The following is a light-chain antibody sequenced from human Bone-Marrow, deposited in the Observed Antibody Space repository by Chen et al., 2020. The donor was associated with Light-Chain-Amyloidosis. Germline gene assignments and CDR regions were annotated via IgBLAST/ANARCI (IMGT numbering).Light chain of an antibody. CDR2: RDT. Sequence: SSELTQPPSVSVSPGQTARITCSGDDLPTKYAYWYQQKPGQAPVLVIHRDTERPSGISERCSGSSSGTTAPLTISGVQAEDEADYHCQSADSSGTYEVIFGGGTKLTVL. CDR1: DLPTKY. CDR3: QSADSSGTYEVI. J-gene: IGLJ2*01. V-gene: IGLV3-25*03.